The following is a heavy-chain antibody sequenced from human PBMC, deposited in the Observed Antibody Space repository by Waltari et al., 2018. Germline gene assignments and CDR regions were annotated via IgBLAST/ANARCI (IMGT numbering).Heavy chain of an antibody. D-gene: IGHD2-2*01. J-gene: IGHJ4*02. CDR2: IYYSGRT. Sequence: QLQLQESGPGLVKPSETLSLICTVSGGSISSSSYYWGWIRQPPGEGLEWIGSIYYSGRTYYNPSLKSRVTISVETSKNHFSLKLSSVTAADTAVYYCARHVSGYCSSTSCHSDYWGQGTLVTVSS. CDR1: GGSISSSSYY. V-gene: IGHV4-39*01. CDR3: ARHVSGYCSSTSCHSDY.